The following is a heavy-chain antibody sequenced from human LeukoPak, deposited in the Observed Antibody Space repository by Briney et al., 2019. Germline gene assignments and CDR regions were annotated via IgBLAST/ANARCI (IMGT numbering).Heavy chain of an antibody. Sequence: SQTLSLTCAISGASVSSNSAAWNWIRQSPSRGLEWLGRTYYRSKWYNDYAVSVESRITINPDTSKNQFSLQLNSVTPEDTAVYCARESWDIEGYNWFDPWGQGTLVTVSS. CDR2: TYYRSKWYN. D-gene: IGHD2-15*01. CDR3: ARESWDIEGYNWFDP. V-gene: IGHV6-1*01. J-gene: IGHJ5*02. CDR1: GASVSSNSAA.